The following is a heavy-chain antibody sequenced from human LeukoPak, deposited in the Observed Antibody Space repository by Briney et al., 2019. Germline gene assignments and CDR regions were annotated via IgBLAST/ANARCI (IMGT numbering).Heavy chain of an antibody. CDR3: GKDVLAGGLDV. Sequence: GGSLRLSCATSGFTFRSYWMHWVRQAPGKGLVWVSRLNFDGSDTSYADSVKGRFTISRDNAKNTLYLQMNSLRAEDTAVYYCGKDVLAGGLDVWGQGTTVTVSS. CDR2: LNFDGSDT. V-gene: IGHV3-74*01. J-gene: IGHJ6*02. CDR1: GFTFRSYW.